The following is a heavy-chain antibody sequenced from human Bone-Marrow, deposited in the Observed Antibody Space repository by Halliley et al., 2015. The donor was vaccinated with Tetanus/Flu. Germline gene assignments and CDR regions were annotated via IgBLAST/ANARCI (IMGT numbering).Heavy chain of an antibody. CDR2: IYYNERT. V-gene: IGHV4-59*12. CDR3: ARAPGDYYDFSGYYFDN. J-gene: IGHJ4*02. Sequence: GYIYYNERTNYTPPLKGRVPISLDTSNKQFSLKLRSVTAADSAVYYCARAPGDYYDFSGYYFDNWGQGTLVTVSS. D-gene: IGHD3-22*01.